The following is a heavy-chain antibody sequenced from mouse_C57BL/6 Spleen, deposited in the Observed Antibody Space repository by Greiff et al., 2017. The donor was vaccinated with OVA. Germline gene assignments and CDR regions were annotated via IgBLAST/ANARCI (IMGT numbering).Heavy chain of an antibody. CDR1: GYAFSSSW. V-gene: IGHV1-82*01. D-gene: IGHD1-1*01. CDR2: IYPGDGDT. Sequence: QVQLKQSGPELVKPGASVKISCKASGYAFSSSWMNWVKQRPGKGLEWIGRIYPGDGDTTYNGKFKGKATLTAGKSSSTAYMQLSSLTSEDSAVYFCARGGYYGSYYAMDYWGQGTSVTVSS. J-gene: IGHJ4*01. CDR3: ARGGYYGSYYAMDY.